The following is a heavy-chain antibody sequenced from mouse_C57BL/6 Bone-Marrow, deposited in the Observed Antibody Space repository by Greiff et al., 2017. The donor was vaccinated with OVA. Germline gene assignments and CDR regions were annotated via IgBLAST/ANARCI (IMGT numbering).Heavy chain of an antibody. J-gene: IGHJ2*01. CDR3: ASSGWY. Sequence: QVQLKESGPELVKPGASVKLSCKASGYTFTSYDINWVKQRPGQGLEWIGWIYPRDGSTKYNEKFKGKAPLTVDTSSSTAYMELHSLTSADSAVYFCASSGWYWGQGTTLTVSS. V-gene: IGHV1-85*01. D-gene: IGHD3-2*02. CDR2: IYPRDGST. CDR1: GYTFTSYD.